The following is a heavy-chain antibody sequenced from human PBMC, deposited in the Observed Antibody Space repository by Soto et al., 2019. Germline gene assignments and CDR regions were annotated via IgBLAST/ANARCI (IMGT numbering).Heavy chain of an antibody. Sequence: SETLSLTCTVSGGSISSGDYYWSWIRQPPGKGLEWIGYIYYSGSTYYNPSLKSRVTISVDTSKNQFSLKLSSVTAADTAVYYCARGSYYYDGSGYYHYWGQGTLVTVSS. CDR1: GGSISSGDYY. J-gene: IGHJ4*02. CDR3: ARGSYYYDGSGYYHY. CDR2: IYYSGST. D-gene: IGHD3-22*01. V-gene: IGHV4-30-4*01.